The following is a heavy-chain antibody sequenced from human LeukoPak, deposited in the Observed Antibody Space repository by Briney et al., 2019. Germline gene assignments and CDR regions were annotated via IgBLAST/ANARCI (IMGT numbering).Heavy chain of an antibody. Sequence: PGGSLRLSCAASGFTFSSYAMSWVRQAPGKGLDWVSAISGSGGSTYYADSVKGRFTISRDNSKNTLYLQMNSLRAEDTAVYYCAKARRYYDSSGYYDYWGQGTLVTVSS. CDR3: AKARRYYDSSGYYDY. D-gene: IGHD3-22*01. V-gene: IGHV3-23*01. CDR2: ISGSGGST. CDR1: GFTFSSYA. J-gene: IGHJ4*02.